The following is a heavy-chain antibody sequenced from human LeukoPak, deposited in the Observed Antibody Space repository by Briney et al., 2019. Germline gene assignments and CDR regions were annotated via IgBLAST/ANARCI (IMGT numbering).Heavy chain of an antibody. J-gene: IGHJ4*02. CDR1: GGSISSYY. V-gene: IGHV4-59*01. D-gene: IGHD2-15*01. CDR2: IYYSGST. Sequence: NPSETLSLTCTVSGGSISSYYWSWIRQPPGKGLEWIGYIYYSGSTNYNPSLKSRVTISVDTSKNQFSLKLSSVTAADTAVYYCARGGVGYCSGGSCLPVPLFDYWGQGTLVTVSS. CDR3: ARGGVGYCSGGSCLPVPLFDY.